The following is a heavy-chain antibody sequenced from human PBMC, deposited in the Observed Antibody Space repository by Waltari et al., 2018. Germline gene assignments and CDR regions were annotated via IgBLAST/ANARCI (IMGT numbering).Heavy chain of an antibody. V-gene: IGHV4-61*02. CDR2: IYTGGST. D-gene: IGHD3-3*01. CDR1: GGSITSSNYY. Sequence: VQLQESGPGVVKPSQTLSLTCSVSGGSITSSNYYWNWIRQSAGKGLQWIGRIYTGGSTKYNPSLESRITISMDTSQNHFSLRLNSVTASDTAVYYCATSNFYPPFDFWGQGAPVIVSS. J-gene: IGHJ4*02. CDR3: ATSNFYPPFDF.